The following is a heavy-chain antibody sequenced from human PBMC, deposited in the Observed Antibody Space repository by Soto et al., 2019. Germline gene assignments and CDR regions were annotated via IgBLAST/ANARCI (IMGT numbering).Heavy chain of an antibody. CDR3: ARHLGNGGKNPWAIHDAFDI. J-gene: IGHJ3*02. CDR2: IYPGDSDT. D-gene: IGHD2-8*01. Sequence: GESLKISCNGSGYIFTSYWIGWGRQMPGKGLEWMGIIYPGDSDTRYSPSFQGQVTISADKSISTAYLQWSSLKASDTAMYYCARHLGNGGKNPWAIHDAFDIWGQGTMVTVSS. V-gene: IGHV5-51*01. CDR1: GYIFTSYW.